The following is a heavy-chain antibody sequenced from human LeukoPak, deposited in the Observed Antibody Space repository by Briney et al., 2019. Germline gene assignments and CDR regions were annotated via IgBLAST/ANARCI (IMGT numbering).Heavy chain of an antibody. Sequence: GASVKVSCKASGYTFTGYYMHWVRQAPGQGLEWMGWINPNSGGTNYAQKFQGRVTMTRDTSISTAYMELSRLRSDDTAVYYCARGPTVTTWMGYYYYYMDVWGKGTTVTISS. V-gene: IGHV1-2*02. CDR1: GYTFTGYY. CDR3: ARGPTVTTWMGYYYYYMDV. J-gene: IGHJ6*03. CDR2: INPNSGGT. D-gene: IGHD4-17*01.